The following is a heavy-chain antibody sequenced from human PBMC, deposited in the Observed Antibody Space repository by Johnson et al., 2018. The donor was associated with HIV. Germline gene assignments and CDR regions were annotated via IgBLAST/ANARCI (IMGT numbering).Heavy chain of an antibody. Sequence: EVQLVETGGGLIQPGGSLRLSCAASGFTVSSTYMSWVRQAPGKGLEWVANIKQDGSEKYYADSVKGRFTISRDNSKNTVFLEMNSLTAEDTGLYYCVKDGAHSGSHHDAFDVWGRGTVVTVSS. V-gene: IGHV3-7*01. D-gene: IGHD1-26*01. J-gene: IGHJ3*01. CDR1: GFTVSSTY. CDR3: VKDGAHSGSHHDAFDV. CDR2: IKQDGSEK.